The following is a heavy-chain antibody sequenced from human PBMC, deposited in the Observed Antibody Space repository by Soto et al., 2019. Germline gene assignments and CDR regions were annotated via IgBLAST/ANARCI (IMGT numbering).Heavy chain of an antibody. CDR2: IKQDGSEK. J-gene: IGHJ4*02. Sequence: EVQLVDSGGGLVQPGGSLRLSCAASGFTFVNYWMSWVRQAPGKGLEWVANIKQDGSEKNYVDSVKGRFTISRDNAKNSLYLQMNSLRAEDTAVYYCARDKYYESGNDCWGQGTLVTVSS. V-gene: IGHV3-7*05. D-gene: IGHD3-10*01. CDR3: ARDKYYESGNDC. CDR1: GFTFVNYW.